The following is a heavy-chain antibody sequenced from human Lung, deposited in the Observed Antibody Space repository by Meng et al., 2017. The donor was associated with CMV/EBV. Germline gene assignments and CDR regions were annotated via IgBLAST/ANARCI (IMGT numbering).Heavy chain of an antibody. CDR3: ARVGYCTTTNCYGDYFDY. D-gene: IGHD2-2*03. Sequence: FRLSSYSINWVRQATGKGLEWVSSLSARSSYIFYSDSVKGRFTISRDNAKNSLYLQMNNLRPEDTAVYYCARVGYCTTTNCYGDYFDYWGQGTLVTVSS. V-gene: IGHV3-21*01. J-gene: IGHJ4*02. CDR1: FRLSSYS. CDR2: LSARSSYI.